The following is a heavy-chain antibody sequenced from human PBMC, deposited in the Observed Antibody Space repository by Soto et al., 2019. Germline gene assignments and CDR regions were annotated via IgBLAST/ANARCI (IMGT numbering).Heavy chain of an antibody. CDR3: ARARWYDAFDV. CDR1: GGSISSSSYY. CDR2: IYYSGST. Sequence: SETLSLTCTVSGGSISSSSYYWGWIRQPPGKGLEWIGSIYYSGSTYYNPSLKSRVTISVDTSKNQFSLKLSSVTAADTAVYYCARARWYDAFDVWGQGTVVTVSS. J-gene: IGHJ3*01. V-gene: IGHV4-39*01. D-gene: IGHD2-15*01.